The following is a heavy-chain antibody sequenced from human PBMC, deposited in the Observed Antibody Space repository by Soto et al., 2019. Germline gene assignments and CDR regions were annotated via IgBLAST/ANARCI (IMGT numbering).Heavy chain of an antibody. CDR3: ARDLRYFDLLSKSYYYYYGMDV. CDR2: IYYSGST. D-gene: IGHD3-9*01. Sequence: SETLSLTCTVSGGSISSYYWSWIRQPPGKGLEWIGYIYYSGSTNYNPSLKSRVTISVDTSKNQFSLKLSSVTAADTAVYYCARDLRYFDLLSKSYYYYYGMDVWGQGTTVT. J-gene: IGHJ6*02. CDR1: GGSISSYY. V-gene: IGHV4-59*01.